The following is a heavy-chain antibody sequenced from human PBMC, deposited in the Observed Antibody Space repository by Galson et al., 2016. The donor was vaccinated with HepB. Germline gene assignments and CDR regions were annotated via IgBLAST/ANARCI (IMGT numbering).Heavy chain of an antibody. CDR2: IYYNETT. V-gene: IGHV4-39*01. D-gene: IGHD5-12*01. CDR1: GGSISRSRYF. CDR3: ARLGYSAYVLDS. J-gene: IGHJ4*02. Sequence: SETLSLTCTVSGGSISRSRYFWGWIRQPPGRGLEWIGNIYYNETTYYNPSLRSRVSISVGTSKSQLSLKLNSVTAADTAVYYCARLGYSAYVLDSWGQGTRVSVSS.